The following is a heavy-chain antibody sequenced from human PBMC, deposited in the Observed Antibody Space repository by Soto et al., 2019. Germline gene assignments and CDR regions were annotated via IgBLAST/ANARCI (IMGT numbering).Heavy chain of an antibody. J-gene: IGHJ4*02. CDR2: ISSNGGST. CDR3: VKVGHYYDSSGYY. CDR1: GVTFSSYA. D-gene: IGHD3-22*01. V-gene: IGHV3-64D*06. Sequence: PGGSLRLSCSAAGVTFSSYAMHWVRQAPGKGLEYVSAISSNGGSTYYADSVKGRFTLSRDNSKNTLYLQMSSLRAEDTAVYYCVKVGHYYDSSGYYWGQGTLVTVSS.